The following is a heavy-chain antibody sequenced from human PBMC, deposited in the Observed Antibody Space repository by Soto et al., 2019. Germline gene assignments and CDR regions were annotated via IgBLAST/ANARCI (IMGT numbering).Heavy chain of an antibody. CDR1: GGTFSSYA. Sequence: GASVKVSCKASGGTFSSYAISWVRQAPGQGLEWMGGIIPIFGTANYAQKFQGRVTITADESTSTAYMELSSLRSEDTAVYYCARVPRYSSSSYYYYGMDVWAKGPRSPSP. V-gene: IGHV1-69*13. CDR2: IIPIFGTA. J-gene: IGHJ6*02. D-gene: IGHD6-6*01. CDR3: ARVPRYSSSSYYYYGMDV.